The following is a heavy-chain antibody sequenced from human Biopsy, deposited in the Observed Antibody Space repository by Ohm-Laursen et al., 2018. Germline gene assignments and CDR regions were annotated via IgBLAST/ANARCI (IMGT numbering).Heavy chain of an antibody. CDR2: ISGYNGNT. D-gene: IGHD6-25*01. CDR1: GYKFTSYG. J-gene: IGHJ4*02. Sequence: GSSVKVSCKASGYKFTSYGMSWVRQDPGQGFEWMGRISGYNGNTNYAQKFQGRITLTIDAGTSTGYIDLRSLKSEDTAVYYCTRIAAAGWDDYWGQGPLVTVSS. V-gene: IGHV1-18*01. CDR3: TRIAAAGWDDY.